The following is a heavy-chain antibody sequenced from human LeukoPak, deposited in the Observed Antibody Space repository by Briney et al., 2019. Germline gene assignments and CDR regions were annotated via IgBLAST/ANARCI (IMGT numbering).Heavy chain of an antibody. CDR3: ARTYSSSSCFDY. J-gene: IGHJ4*02. CDR2: IYYSGST. CDR1: GGSISSHY. D-gene: IGHD6-6*01. V-gene: IGHV4-59*11. Sequence: SETLSLTCTVSGGSISSHYWSWIRQPPGKGLEWIGYIYYSGSTNYNPSLKSRVTISVDTSKNQISLKLSSVTAADTAVYYCARTYSSSSCFDYWGQGTLVTVSS.